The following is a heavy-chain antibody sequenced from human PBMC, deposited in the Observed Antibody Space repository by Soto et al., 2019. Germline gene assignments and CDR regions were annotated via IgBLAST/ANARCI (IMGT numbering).Heavy chain of an antibody. CDR3: ARESYYYDSSGYNSWFDP. J-gene: IGHJ5*02. CDR2: IKQDGSEK. D-gene: IGHD3-22*01. Sequence: EVQLVESGGGLVQPGGSLRLSCAASGFTFSSYWMTWVRQAPGKGLEWVANIKQDGSEKYYVDSVKGRFTISRDNAKNSLYLQMNSLRAEDTAVYYCARESYYYDSSGYNSWFDPWGQGTLVTVSS. CDR1: GFTFSSYW. V-gene: IGHV3-7*01.